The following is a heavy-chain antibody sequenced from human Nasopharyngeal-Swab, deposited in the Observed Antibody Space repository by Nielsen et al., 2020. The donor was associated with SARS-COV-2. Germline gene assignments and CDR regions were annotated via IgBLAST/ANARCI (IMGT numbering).Heavy chain of an antibody. J-gene: IGHJ4*02. D-gene: IGHD2-21*02. CDR3: ARDGLGDYYFDY. Sequence: WIRQPPGKGLEWIGEINHSGSTNYNPSLKSRVTISVDTSKNQFSLKLSSVTAADTAVYYCARDGLGDYYFDYWGQGTLVTVSS. CDR2: INHSGST. V-gene: IGHV4-34*01.